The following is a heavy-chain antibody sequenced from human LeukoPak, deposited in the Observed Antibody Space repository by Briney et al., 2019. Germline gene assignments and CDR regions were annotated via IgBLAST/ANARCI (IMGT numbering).Heavy chain of an antibody. D-gene: IGHD6-13*01. CDR3: ARDSLGAPPLAAAADYNWFDP. CDR1: GGTFSSYA. CDR2: IIPIFGTA. J-gene: IGHJ5*02. V-gene: IGHV1-69*13. Sequence: SVKVSCMASGGTFSSYAISWVRQAPGQGLEWMGGIIPIFGTANYAQKFQGRVTITADESTSTAYMELSSLRSEDTAVYYCARDSLGAPPLAAAADYNWFDPWGQGTLVTVSS.